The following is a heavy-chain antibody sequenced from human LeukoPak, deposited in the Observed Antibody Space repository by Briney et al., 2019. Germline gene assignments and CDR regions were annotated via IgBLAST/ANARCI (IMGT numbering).Heavy chain of an antibody. J-gene: IGHJ3*02. Sequence: SVKVSCKASGGTFSSYAISWVRQAPGQGLEWMGGIIPIFGTANYAQRFQGRVTITTDESTSTAYMELSSLRSEDTAVYYCARGTGYCSGGSCYHLGAFDIWGQGTMVTVSS. CDR2: IIPIFGTA. V-gene: IGHV1-69*05. CDR3: ARGTGYCSGGSCYHLGAFDI. CDR1: GGTFSSYA. D-gene: IGHD2-15*01.